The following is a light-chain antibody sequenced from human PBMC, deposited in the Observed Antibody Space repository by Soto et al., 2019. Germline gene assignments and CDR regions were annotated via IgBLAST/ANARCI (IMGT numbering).Light chain of an antibody. V-gene: IGLV1-44*01. CDR2: NNN. CDR1: SSNIGSNT. J-gene: IGLJ2*01. Sequence: QSVLTQAPSASGTPGQRVAISCSGSSSNIGSNTVNWYQHLPGTAPKLLIYNNNQRPSGVPDRFSGSKSATSASLAISGLQSEDESVYYCATWDDSLNGPVFGGGTQLTV. CDR3: ATWDDSLNGPV.